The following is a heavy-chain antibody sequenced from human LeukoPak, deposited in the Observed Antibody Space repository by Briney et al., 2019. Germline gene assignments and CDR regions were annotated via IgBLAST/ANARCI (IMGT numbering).Heavy chain of an antibody. J-gene: IGHJ4*02. Sequence: QPGRSLRLSCAASGFTFDDYAMHWVRQAPGKGLEWVSGISWNSGSIGYADSVKGRFTISRDNAKNSLYLQMNSLRAEDTALYYCAKDTPSWNDPFSFSFDYWGQGTLVTVSS. CDR1: GFTFDDYA. CDR2: ISWNSGSI. CDR3: AKDTPSWNDPFSFSFDY. D-gene: IGHD1-1*01. V-gene: IGHV3-9*01.